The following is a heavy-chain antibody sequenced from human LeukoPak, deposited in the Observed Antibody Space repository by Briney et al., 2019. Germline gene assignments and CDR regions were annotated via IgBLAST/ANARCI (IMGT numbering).Heavy chain of an antibody. D-gene: IGHD4-23*01. V-gene: IGHV3-23*01. CDR1: GFTFSSYA. CDR3: ARAVGNHFDY. CDR2: ISGSGGST. J-gene: IGHJ4*02. Sequence: GGSLRLSCAASGFTFSSYAMSWVRQALGKGLEWVSAISGSGGSTYYADSVKGRFTISRDKSKNTLYLQMNSLRAEDTAAYYCARAVGNHFDYWGQGTLVTVSS.